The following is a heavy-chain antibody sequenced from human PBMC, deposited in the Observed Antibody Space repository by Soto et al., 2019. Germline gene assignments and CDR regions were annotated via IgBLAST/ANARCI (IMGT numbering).Heavy chain of an antibody. J-gene: IGHJ4*02. CDR2: INPSGGST. Sequence: QVQLVQSGAEVKKPGASVKVSCKASGYTFTHYYIHWVRQAPGQGLEWMGMINPSGGSTDYAQKFQGRVTMTTDTSTTTVYMELSIRRSDDTAVYYCARPPFPGCINGVCYPCDHWGQGTLVTVSS. D-gene: IGHD2-8*01. CDR3: ARPPFPGCINGVCYPCDH. V-gene: IGHV1-46*01. CDR1: GYTFTHYY.